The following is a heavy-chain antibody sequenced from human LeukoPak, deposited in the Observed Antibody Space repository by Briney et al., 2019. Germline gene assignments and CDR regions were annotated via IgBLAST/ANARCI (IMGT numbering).Heavy chain of an antibody. CDR3: ARAYCSGGSCYPFDY. J-gene: IGHJ4*02. CDR2: ISSSSSYI. V-gene: IGHV3-21*01. CDR1: GFTFSSYS. Sequence: GGSLRLSCAASGFTFSSYSMNWVRQAPGKGLEWVSSISSSSSYIYYADSVKGRFTISRDNAKNSLYLQMNSLRAEDTAVYYCARAYCSGGSCYPFDYWGQGTLVSVSS. D-gene: IGHD2-15*01.